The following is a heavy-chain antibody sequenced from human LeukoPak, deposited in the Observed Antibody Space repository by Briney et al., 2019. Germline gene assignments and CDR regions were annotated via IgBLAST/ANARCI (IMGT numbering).Heavy chain of an antibody. CDR1: GFTFNSYS. J-gene: IGHJ4*02. Sequence: GGSLRLSCAASGFTFNSYSMNWVRQAPGKGLEWLSYISSSSSIIYYADSVKGRFTISRDNARNSLYLRMNGLRAEDTAVYYCSRSAYYDGSGNYYDYWGQGTLVTVSS. CDR2: ISSSSSII. V-gene: IGHV3-48*01. CDR3: SRSAYYDGSGNYYDY. D-gene: IGHD3-22*01.